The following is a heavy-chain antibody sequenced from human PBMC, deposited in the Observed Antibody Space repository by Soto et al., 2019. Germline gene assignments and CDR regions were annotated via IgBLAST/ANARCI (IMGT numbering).Heavy chain of an antibody. CDR2: IYYSGST. CDR3: ARASGVGVVGSIGPIDY. V-gene: IGHV4-59*01. Sequence: SETLSLTCTGSGGSISSYYWSWIRQSPGKGLEWIGYIYYSGSTDYNPSLKSRVTISVDTSKNQFSLKLRSVTAADTAVYYCARASGVGVVGSIGPIDYWGQGTLVTVSS. J-gene: IGHJ4*02. CDR1: GGSISSYY. D-gene: IGHD1-26*01.